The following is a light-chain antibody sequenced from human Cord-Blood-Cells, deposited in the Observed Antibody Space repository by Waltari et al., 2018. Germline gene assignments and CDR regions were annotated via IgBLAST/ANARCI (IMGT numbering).Light chain of an antibody. CDR3: NSRDSSGNPNYV. CDR2: GKN. J-gene: IGLJ1*01. V-gene: IGLV3-19*01. Sequence: SSELTQDPAVSVALGQTVRITCQGDSLRSYYASCYQKKPGPAPVLVIYGKNNLPSGIPDRFSGSSSGNTASLTITGAQAEDEADYYCNSRDSSGNPNYVFGTGTKVTVL. CDR1: SLRSYY.